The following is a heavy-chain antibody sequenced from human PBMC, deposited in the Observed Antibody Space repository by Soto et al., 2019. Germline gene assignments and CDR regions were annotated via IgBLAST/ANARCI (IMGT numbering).Heavy chain of an antibody. J-gene: IGHJ4*02. CDR2: INAYNGNT. Sequence: QVKLVQSGAEVKKPGASVKVSCKASGYTFTSYGIRWGRQPPGQGLERMGWINAYNGNTNYAQKLQGRVTMTTETTTSTAYMELRSLRSDDTAVYYCARMGRGVMGGFDYWGQGTLGTVSS. CDR3: ARMGRGVMGGFDY. CDR1: GYTFTSYG. D-gene: IGHD3-10*01. V-gene: IGHV1-18*01.